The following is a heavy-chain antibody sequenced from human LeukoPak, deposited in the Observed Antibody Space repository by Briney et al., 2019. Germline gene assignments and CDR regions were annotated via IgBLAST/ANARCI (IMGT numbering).Heavy chain of an antibody. CDR1: GFTFTSYA. D-gene: IGHD5-12*01. CDR3: SKDAGGGYDYDYYYYMDV. J-gene: IGHJ6*03. V-gene: IGHV3-30*04. Sequence: GGSLRLSCAASGFTFTSYAMQWVRQAPGKGLEWVAVISYDGSNKYYADSVKGRFTISRDNSKNTLYLQMNSLRAEDTAVYDCSKDAGGGYDYDYYYYMDVWGKGTTVTVSS. CDR2: ISYDGSNK.